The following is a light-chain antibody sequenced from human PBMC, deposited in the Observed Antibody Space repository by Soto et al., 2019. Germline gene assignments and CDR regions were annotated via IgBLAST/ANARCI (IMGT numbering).Light chain of an antibody. J-gene: IGKJ3*01. CDR2: DVT. CDR1: QSVSNC. CDR3: QSLFT. V-gene: IGKV3-11*01. Sequence: EIVLTQSPATLSLSPGERATLSCRASQSVSNCFAWYQQKPGQAPRLLIYDVTNRATGIPARFSGSGSGTDFTLTISSLEPEDCAVYYCQSLFTFGPGTKVDIK.